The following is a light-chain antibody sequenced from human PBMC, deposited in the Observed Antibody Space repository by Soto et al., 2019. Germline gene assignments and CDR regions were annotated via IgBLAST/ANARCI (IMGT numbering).Light chain of an antibody. CDR1: SSDVGGYNY. J-gene: IGLJ2*01. V-gene: IGLV2-8*01. CDR3: NSYAGSNNVV. Sequence: QSALTQPPSASESPGQSVTISCTGTSSDVGGYNYVSWYQQHPGKAPKLMIYEVSKRPSGVPDRFSGSKSGNTASLTVSGLQAEDEADYYCNSYAGSNNVVFGGGTKLTVL. CDR2: EVS.